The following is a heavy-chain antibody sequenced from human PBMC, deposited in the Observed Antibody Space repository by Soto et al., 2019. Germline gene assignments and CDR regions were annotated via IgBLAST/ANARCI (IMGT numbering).Heavy chain of an antibody. J-gene: IGHJ4*02. CDR3: GRYDSSGYLDY. D-gene: IGHD3-22*01. V-gene: IGHV4-38-2*02. CDR2: FYHRGSF. CDR1: GYSISSGYY. Sequence: NPSETLSLTCTVSGYSISSGYYWGWIRQPPGKGLEWVGTFYHRGSFYHNPSLMGRANITEDPSKNQFSLRLTSVTAADTAVYYCGRYDSSGYLDYWGQGTLVTVSS.